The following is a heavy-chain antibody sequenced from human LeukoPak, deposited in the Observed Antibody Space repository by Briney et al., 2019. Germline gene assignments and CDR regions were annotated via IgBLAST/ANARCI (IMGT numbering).Heavy chain of an antibody. J-gene: IGHJ4*02. CDR2: INHSGST. Sequence: SETLSLTCAVYGGSFSGYYWSWSRQPPGKGLEWIGEINHSGSTNYNPSLKSRVTISVDTSKNQFSLKLSSVTAADTAVYYCARGYLVGYYDSSGYYYYFDYWGQGTLVTVSS. V-gene: IGHV4-34*01. CDR3: ARGYLVGYYDSSGYYYYFDY. D-gene: IGHD3-22*01. CDR1: GGSFSGYY.